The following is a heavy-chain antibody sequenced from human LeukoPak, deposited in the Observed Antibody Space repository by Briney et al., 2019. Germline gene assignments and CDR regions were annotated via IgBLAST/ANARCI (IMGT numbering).Heavy chain of an antibody. CDR2: IKQDGSEK. CDR1: GFSISDYW. J-gene: IGHJ4*02. V-gene: IGHV3-7*01. CDR3: ARQHAVATIFDF. Sequence: GGSLRLSCAASGFSISDYWMSWVRQAPGKGLEWVANIKQDGSEKYYVDSVKGRFTISRDNAKNSLYLQINSLRAEDTAVFYCARQHAVATIFDFWGQGTLVTVSS. D-gene: IGHD5-12*01.